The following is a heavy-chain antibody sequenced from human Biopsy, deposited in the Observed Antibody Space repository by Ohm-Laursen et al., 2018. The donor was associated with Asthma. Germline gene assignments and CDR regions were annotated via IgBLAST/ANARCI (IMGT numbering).Heavy chain of an antibody. Sequence: SLRLSCTASGFSVSTKYMSWVRQAPGKGLEWVSLIYSDDNTYYADSVKGRFTISRDHSKLYLQMNNLRAEDTAVYHCARISRLGYNSLDYGMDVWGQGTTVTVSS. D-gene: IGHD5-24*01. CDR3: ARISRLGYNSLDYGMDV. CDR1: GFSVSTKY. V-gene: IGHV3-53*01. CDR2: IYSDDNT. J-gene: IGHJ6*02.